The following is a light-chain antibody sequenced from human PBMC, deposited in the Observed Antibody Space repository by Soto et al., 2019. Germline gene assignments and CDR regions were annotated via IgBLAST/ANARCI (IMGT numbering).Light chain of an antibody. V-gene: IGKV3D-15*03. CDR3: QQYGTPRSVT. J-gene: IGKJ5*01. Sequence: ILMTXSXAXXXVXXXEXATLXCRASQSVSSNLAWYQHRPGQAPRLLIYQTSIRAAGIPARFSASGTGTDFTLTISDVQPEDFAVYYCQQYGTPRSVTFGQGTRLEIK. CDR2: QTS. CDR1: QSVSSN.